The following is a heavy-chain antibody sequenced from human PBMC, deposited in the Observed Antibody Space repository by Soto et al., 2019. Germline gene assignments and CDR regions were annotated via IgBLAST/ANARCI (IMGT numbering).Heavy chain of an antibody. Sequence: GASVKVCCKASGYTFTRYYMHWVRQAPGRGLEWMGIINPSGGSTSYAQKFQGRVTMTRDTSTSTVYMELSSLRSEDTAVYYCARDPDAYDYKSGSMDVWGQGTTVTVSS. CDR1: GYTFTRYY. D-gene: IGHD3-16*01. V-gene: IGHV1-46*01. J-gene: IGHJ6*02. CDR2: INPSGGST. CDR3: ARDPDAYDYKSGSMDV.